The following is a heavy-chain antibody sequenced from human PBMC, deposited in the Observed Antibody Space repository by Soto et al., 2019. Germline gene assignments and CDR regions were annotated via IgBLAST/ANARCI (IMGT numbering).Heavy chain of an antibody. CDR2: IYYSGST. Sequence: SETLSLTCTVSGGSISSGDYYWSWIRQPPGKGLEWIGYIYYSGSTYYNPSLKSRVTISVDTSKNQFSLKLSSVTAADTAVYYCARGRGGYCSGGSCYSIDYWGQGTLVTVSS. CDR1: GGSISSGDYY. CDR3: ARGRGGYCSGGSCYSIDY. V-gene: IGHV4-30-4*01. J-gene: IGHJ4*02. D-gene: IGHD2-15*01.